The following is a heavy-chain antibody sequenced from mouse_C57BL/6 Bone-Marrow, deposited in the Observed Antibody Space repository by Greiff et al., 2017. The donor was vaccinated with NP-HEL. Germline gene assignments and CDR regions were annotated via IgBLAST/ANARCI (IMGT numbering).Heavy chain of an antibody. V-gene: IGHV5-16*01. D-gene: IGHD3-2*02. CDR2: INYDGSST. Sequence: EVQLQESEGGLVQPGSSMKLSCTASGFTFSDYYMAWVRQVPEKGLEWVANINYDGSSTYYLDSLKSRFIISRDNAKNILYLQMSSLKSEDTATYYCARDRKTAQATDYWGQGTTLTVSS. CDR1: GFTFSDYY. CDR3: ARDRKTAQATDY. J-gene: IGHJ2*01.